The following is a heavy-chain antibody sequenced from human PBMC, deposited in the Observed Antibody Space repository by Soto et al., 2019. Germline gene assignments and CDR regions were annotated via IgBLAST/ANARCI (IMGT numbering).Heavy chain of an antibody. CDR3: ARGYSRADNWFDP. CDR1: GGSISSSNW. D-gene: IGHD6-13*01. V-gene: IGHV4-4*02. Sequence: SETLSLTFAVSGGSISSSNWWSWVRQPPGKGLEWIGEIYHSGSTNYNPSLKSRVTISVDKSKNQFSLKLSSVTAADTAVYYCARGYSRADNWFDPWGQGTLVTVSS. J-gene: IGHJ5*02. CDR2: IYHSGST.